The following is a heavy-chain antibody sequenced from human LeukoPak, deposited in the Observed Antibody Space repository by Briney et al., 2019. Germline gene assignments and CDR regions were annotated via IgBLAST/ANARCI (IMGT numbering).Heavy chain of an antibody. Sequence: GGSLRLSCAASGFSFNSYAMSWVRQAPGKGLEWVSIIIASSGATFYADSVKGRFTISRDTSKNTLYLQLNSLRLEDTAVYYCAKGGYDYIEAAYFDFWGQGTLVTVSS. CDR2: IIASSGAT. V-gene: IGHV3-23*01. D-gene: IGHD5-12*01. CDR3: AKGGYDYIEAAYFDF. CDR1: GFSFNSYA. J-gene: IGHJ4*02.